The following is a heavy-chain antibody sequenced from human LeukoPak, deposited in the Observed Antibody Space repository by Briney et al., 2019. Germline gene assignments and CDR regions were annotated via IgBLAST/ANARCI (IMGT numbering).Heavy chain of an antibody. D-gene: IGHD7-27*01. Sequence: SETLSLTCTVSGGSISSSSYYWGWIRQPPGKGLEWIGSIYYSGSTYYNPSLKSRVTISVDTSKNQFSLKLSSVTAADTAVYYCARHESSHWGPDDYWGQGTRVTVSS. CDR2: IYYSGST. V-gene: IGHV4-39*01. CDR3: ARHESSHWGPDDY. CDR1: GGSISSSSYY. J-gene: IGHJ4*02.